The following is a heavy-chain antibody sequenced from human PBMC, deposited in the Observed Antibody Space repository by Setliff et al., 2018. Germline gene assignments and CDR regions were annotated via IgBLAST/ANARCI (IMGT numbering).Heavy chain of an antibody. CDR2: IYYSGST. J-gene: IGHJ4*02. CDR1: GGSISSSSYY. D-gene: IGHD3-3*01. CDR3: ARERMYYNFWSGYSDY. Sequence: PSETLSLTCTVSGGSISSSSYYWGWIRQPPGKGLEWIGSIYYSGSTYYNPSLKSRVTISVDTSKNQFPLKLSSVTAADTAVYYCARERMYYNFWSGYSDYWGQGTLVTV. V-gene: IGHV4-39*06.